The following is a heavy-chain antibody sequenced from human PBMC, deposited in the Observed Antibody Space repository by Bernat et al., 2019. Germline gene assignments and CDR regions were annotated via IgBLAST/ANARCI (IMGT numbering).Heavy chain of an antibody. CDR1: GFTFSSYG. CDR3: ARGGGSYGSGSYRIFDY. J-gene: IGHJ4*02. D-gene: IGHD3-10*01. Sequence: VQLVESGGGVVQPGRSLRLSCAASGFTFSSYGMHWVRQAPGKGLEWVAVIWYDGSNKYYADSVKGRFTISRDNSKNTLYLQMNSLRAEDTAVYYCARGGGSYGSGSYRIFDYWGQGTLVTVSS. V-gene: IGHV3-33*01. CDR2: IWYDGSNK.